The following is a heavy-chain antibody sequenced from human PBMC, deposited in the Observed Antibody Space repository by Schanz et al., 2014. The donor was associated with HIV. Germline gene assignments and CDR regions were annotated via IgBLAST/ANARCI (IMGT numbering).Heavy chain of an antibody. CDR3: ARDSPVAAGTLDY. CDR2: INPSGGRT. Sequence: QVQLVQSGAEVKMPGSSVKVSCKASGGTFSNYAMTWVRQAPGQGLEWMGIINPSGGRTNYAQKFQGRVSMTADTSTSTVYMELSSLRSEDTAVYYCARDSPVAAGTLDYWGQGTLVTVSS. D-gene: IGHD6-13*01. J-gene: IGHJ4*02. CDR1: GGTFSNYA. V-gene: IGHV1-46*01.